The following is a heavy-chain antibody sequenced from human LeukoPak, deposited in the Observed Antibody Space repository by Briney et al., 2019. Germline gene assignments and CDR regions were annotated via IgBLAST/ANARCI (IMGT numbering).Heavy chain of an antibody. J-gene: IGHJ6*02. V-gene: IGHV3-30*03. CDR3: AREQGYPDGDNPGPQLRDVYYYGIDV. D-gene: IGHD5-24*01. Sequence: PGGSLRLSCATSGFTFSRYGIHWVRQAPGKGLEWVAVISYDGRNRYYADPVKGRFTISRDNSRNTLYLQMNSLRGEDTALYYCAREQGYPDGDNPGPQLRDVYYYGIDVWGQGTTVIVYS. CDR1: GFTFSRYG. CDR2: ISYDGRNR.